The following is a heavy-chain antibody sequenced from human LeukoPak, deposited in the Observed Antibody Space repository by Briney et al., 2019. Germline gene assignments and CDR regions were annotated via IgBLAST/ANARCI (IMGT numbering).Heavy chain of an antibody. V-gene: IGHV4-4*02. CDR3: ARVGGFYRPLDY. CDR1: GGSISSTNW. D-gene: IGHD3-3*01. J-gene: IGHJ4*02. CDR2: VHLDGRT. Sequence: PSGTLSPICGVSGGSISSTNWWTWIRQPPGKGLEWIGEVHLDGRTNYNPSLESRLTMSVDLSENHISLKLTSVTAADTAVYYCARVGGFYRPLDYTGQGTLVTVSS.